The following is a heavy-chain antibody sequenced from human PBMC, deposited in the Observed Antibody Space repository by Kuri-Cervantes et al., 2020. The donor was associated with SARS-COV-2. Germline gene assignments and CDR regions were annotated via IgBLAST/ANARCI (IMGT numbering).Heavy chain of an antibody. CDR1: GYTFTSYA. CDR2: INTNTGNP. J-gene: IGHJ5*02. Sequence: ASVKVSCKAAGYTFTSYAMNWVRQAPGQGLEWMGWINTNTGNPTYAQGFTGRFVFSLDTSVSTAYLQISSLKAEDTAVYYCARGRAGPAAKVGFDPWGQGTLVTVSS. CDR3: ARGRAGPAAKVGFDP. D-gene: IGHD2-2*01. V-gene: IGHV7-4-1*02.